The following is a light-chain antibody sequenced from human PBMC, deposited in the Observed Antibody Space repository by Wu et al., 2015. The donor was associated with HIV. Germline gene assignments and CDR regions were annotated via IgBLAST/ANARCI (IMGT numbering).Light chain of an antibody. J-gene: IGKJ1*01. CDR3: HQLG. V-gene: IGKV1-9*01. CDR1: QGINNY. Sequence: DIQLTQSPSFLSASVGDRVTITCRASQGINNYLAWYQQKPNKAPKLLIYGASTLQSGVPSRFSGSGSGTEFTLTISSLQPEDSATYYCHQLGFGQGTKVEIK. CDR2: GAS.